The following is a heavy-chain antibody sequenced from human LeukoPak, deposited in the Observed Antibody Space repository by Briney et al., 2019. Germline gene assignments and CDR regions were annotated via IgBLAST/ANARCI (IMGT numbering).Heavy chain of an antibody. Sequence: PGGSLTPSCAASGFSFSRYWTTGVRQAPGKGLEWVANIKEDGSEKYYVDFVKGRFTISRDNAKNSLYLQMNSLRAEDTAGYYCARGARQFRIWGQGTWVTVSS. CDR3: ARGARQFRI. CDR2: IKEDGSEK. CDR1: GFSFSRYW. V-gene: IGHV3-7*03. D-gene: IGHD4-11*01. J-gene: IGHJ4*01.